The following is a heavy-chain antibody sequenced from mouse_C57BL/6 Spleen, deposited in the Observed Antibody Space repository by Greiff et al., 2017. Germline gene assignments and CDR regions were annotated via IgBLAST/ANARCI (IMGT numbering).Heavy chain of an antibody. Sequence: VQLKQSGAELVRPGASVKLSCTASGFNIKDDYMHWVKQRPEQGLEWIGWIDPENGDTEYASKFQGKATITADTSSNTSYLQLSILTSEDTAVYYCTNYYGSRDWYLDDWGKGTTVTVSS. V-gene: IGHV14-4*01. CDR2: IDPENGDT. CDR1: GFNIKDDY. CDR3: TNYYGSRDWYLDD. J-gene: IGHJ1*03. D-gene: IGHD1-1*01.